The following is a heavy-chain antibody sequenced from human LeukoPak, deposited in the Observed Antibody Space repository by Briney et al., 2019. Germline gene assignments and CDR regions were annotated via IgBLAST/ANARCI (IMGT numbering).Heavy chain of an antibody. CDR1: GGSISSSSYY. J-gene: IGHJ4*02. CDR3: AREANSGWYSFPDY. V-gene: IGHV4-39*02. CDR2: IYYSGST. D-gene: IGHD6-19*01. Sequence: SETLSLTCTVSGGSISSSSYYWGWIRQPPGKGLEWIGSIYYSGSTYYNPSLKSRVTISVDTSKNQFSLKLSSVTAADTAVYYCAREANSGWYSFPDYWGQGTLVTVSS.